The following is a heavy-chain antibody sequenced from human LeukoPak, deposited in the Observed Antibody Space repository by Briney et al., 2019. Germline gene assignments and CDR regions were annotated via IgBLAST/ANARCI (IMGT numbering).Heavy chain of an antibody. CDR1: GGSISSYY. V-gene: IGHV4-59*08. CDR3: ARLHRSSWYTLDP. CDR2: IYYSGST. D-gene: IGHD6-13*01. J-gene: IGHJ5*02. Sequence: SETLSLTCTVSGGSISSYYWSWIRQPPGKGLEWIGYIYYSGSTNYNPSLKSRVTISVDTSKNQFSLKLSSVTAADTAVYYCARLHRSSWYTLDPWGQGTLVTVSS.